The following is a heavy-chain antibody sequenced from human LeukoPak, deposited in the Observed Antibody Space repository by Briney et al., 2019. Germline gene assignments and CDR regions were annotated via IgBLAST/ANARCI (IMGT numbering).Heavy chain of an antibody. CDR2: ISGDGSGT. J-gene: IGHJ6*02. CDR1: GFTFSSYW. CDR3: ASLLTPYHGSGGGGMDV. Sequence: GGSLRLSCAASGFTFSSYWMYWVRQAPGKELVWVSRISGDGSGTSYADSVKGRFTISRDNAKDTLYLQMTSLRVEDTAVYSCASLLTPYHGSGGGGMDVWGQGTTVTVSS. V-gene: IGHV3-74*01. D-gene: IGHD3-10*01.